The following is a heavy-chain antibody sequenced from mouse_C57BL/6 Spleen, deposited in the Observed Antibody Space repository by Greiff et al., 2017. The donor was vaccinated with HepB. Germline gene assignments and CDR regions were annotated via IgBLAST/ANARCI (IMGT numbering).Heavy chain of an antibody. J-gene: IGHJ2*01. CDR2: IFPGSGST. Sequence: QVQLQQSGPELVKPGASVKISCKASGYTFTDYYINWVKQRPGQGLEWIGWIFPGSGSTYYNEKFKGKATLTVDKSSSTAYMLLSSLTSEDSAVYFCATPYDYDADFDYWGQGTTLTVSS. V-gene: IGHV1-75*01. CDR3: ATPYDYDADFDY. CDR1: GYTFTDYY. D-gene: IGHD2-4*01.